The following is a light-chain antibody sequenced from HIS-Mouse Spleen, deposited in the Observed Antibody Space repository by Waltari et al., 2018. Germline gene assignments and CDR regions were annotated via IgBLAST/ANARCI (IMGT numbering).Light chain of an antibody. Sequence: SYQLTQPPPVSVSPGQTARITCPGDASPKKYAYWYQQKSGQAPVLVIYEDSKRPSGIPERFSGSSSGTMATLTISGAQVEDEADYYCYSTDSSGNHRVFGGGTKLTVL. CDR2: EDS. CDR3: YSTDSSGNHRV. CDR1: ASPKKY. V-gene: IGLV3-10*01. J-gene: IGLJ2*01.